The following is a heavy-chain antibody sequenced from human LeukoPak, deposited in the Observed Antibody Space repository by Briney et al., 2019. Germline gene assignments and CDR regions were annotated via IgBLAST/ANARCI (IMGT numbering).Heavy chain of an antibody. Sequence: KASQILSLTCAISGDSVSSNSAAWNWFRQSPSRGLEWLGRTYYRSKWNNEYAVSVKRRITISADTSKNQFSLQLISVTPEDTAVYYCARGYGSGCEGVWGQGTMVTVSS. CDR2: TYYRSKWNN. V-gene: IGHV6-1*01. CDR1: GDSVSSNSAA. D-gene: IGHD5-12*01. J-gene: IGHJ3*01. CDR3: ARGYGSGCEGV.